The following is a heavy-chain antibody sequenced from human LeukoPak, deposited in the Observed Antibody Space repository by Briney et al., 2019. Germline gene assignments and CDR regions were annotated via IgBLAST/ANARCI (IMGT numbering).Heavy chain of an antibody. CDR2: INDGGST. CDR1: GGSFSKHQ. D-gene: IGHD3-10*01. CDR3: ATTYGSGIHDAFDI. V-gene: IGHV4-34*01. Sequence: KPAETLSLTCAVYGGSFSKHQWSWIRQPPGKGLEWIGEINDGGSTNYNPSLKSRVTISVDTSKNQFSLRLSSVTAADTAVYYCATTYGSGIHDAFDIWGQGTMVTVSS. J-gene: IGHJ3*02.